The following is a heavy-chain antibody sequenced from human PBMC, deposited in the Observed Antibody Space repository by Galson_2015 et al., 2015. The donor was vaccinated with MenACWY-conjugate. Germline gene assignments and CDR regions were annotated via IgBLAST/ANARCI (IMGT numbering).Heavy chain of an antibody. V-gene: IGHV4-59*12. Sequence: LRLSCAASGFSLSRYSMNWVRQAPGKGLEWLGNIYYTGSTYYNPSLKSRVTIALDTSKNHFSLKLNSVTAADTAVYYCARGHSGWYYFDYWGQGILVTVSS. D-gene: IGHD6-19*01. CDR3: ARGHSGWYYFDY. CDR1: GFSLSRYS. J-gene: IGHJ4*02. CDR2: IYYTGST.